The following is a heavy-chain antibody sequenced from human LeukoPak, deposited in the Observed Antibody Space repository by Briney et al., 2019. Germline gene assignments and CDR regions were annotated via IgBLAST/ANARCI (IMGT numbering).Heavy chain of an antibody. CDR3: ARVGGDHPPSYFDY. CDR1: GGSISSYY. D-gene: IGHD1-26*01. V-gene: IGHV4-4*07. J-gene: IGHJ4*02. CDR2: IYTSGST. Sequence: PSETLSLTCTVSGGSISSYYWSWIRQPAGKGLEWIGRIYTSGSTNYNPSLKSRVTISVDKSKNQFSLKLSSVTAADTAVYYCARVGGDHPPSYFDYWGQGTLVTVSS.